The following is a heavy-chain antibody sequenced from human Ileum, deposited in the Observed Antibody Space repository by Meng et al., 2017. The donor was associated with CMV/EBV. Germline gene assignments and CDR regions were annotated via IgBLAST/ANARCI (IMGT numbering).Heavy chain of an antibody. J-gene: IGHJ4*02. CDR2: IKSKSHGETI. CDR3: TTDARVTTSNYFDY. Sequence: SGFTFSEAWMHWVRQAPGKGLEWVGRIKSKSHGETIDYAGPVKGRFTISRDDSENTLYIQMNNLKTEDTAVYYCTTDARVTTSNYFDYWGQGTLVTVSS. CDR1: GFTFSEAW. D-gene: IGHD4-17*01. V-gene: IGHV3-15*07.